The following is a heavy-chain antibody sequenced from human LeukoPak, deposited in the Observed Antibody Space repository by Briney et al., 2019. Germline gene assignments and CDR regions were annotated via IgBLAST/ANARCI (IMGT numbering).Heavy chain of an antibody. D-gene: IGHD6-13*01. CDR1: GASISPLY. CDR3: ARGGVAAKYYFDY. V-gene: IGHV4-59*11. CDR2: IYDSGAA. J-gene: IGHJ4*02. Sequence: SETLSLTCTVSGASISPLYWSWIRQAPGKALEFIGYIYDSGAANYNPSLKSRVTLSVDTSKNQFSLTLTSVTAADTAVYYCARGGVAAKYYFDYWGQGILVTVSS.